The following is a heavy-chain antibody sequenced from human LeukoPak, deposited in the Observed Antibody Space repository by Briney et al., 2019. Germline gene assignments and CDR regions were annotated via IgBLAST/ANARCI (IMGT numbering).Heavy chain of an antibody. V-gene: IGHV3-30*18. CDR3: AKDRGYYGGGTLDY. J-gene: IGHJ4*02. D-gene: IGHD4-23*01. CDR1: GFTFSSYG. CDR2: ISYDGSNK. Sequence: GGSLRLSCAASGFTFSSYGMHWVRQAPGKGLEWVAVISYDGSNKYYADSVKGRFTISRDNSKNTLYPQMNSLRAEDTAVYYCAKDRGYYGGGTLDYWGQGTLVTVSS.